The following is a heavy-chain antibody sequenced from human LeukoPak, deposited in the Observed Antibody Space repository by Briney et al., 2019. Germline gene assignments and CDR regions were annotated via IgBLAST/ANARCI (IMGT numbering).Heavy chain of an antibody. Sequence: SETLSLTCTVSGYSLSSGYYWGWIRQPPGKGLEWIGRIYHSGGTYYNPSLKSRVTISVDTSKNQFSLKLSSVTAADTAVYYCARDPPGGEITGTTRWFDPWGQGTLVTVSS. D-gene: IGHD1-20*01. CDR3: ARDPPGGEITGTTRWFDP. J-gene: IGHJ5*02. CDR2: IYHSGGT. CDR1: GYSLSSGYY. V-gene: IGHV4-38-2*02.